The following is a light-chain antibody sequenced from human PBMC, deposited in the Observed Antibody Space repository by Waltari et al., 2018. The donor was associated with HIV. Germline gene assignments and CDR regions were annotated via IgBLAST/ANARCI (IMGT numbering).Light chain of an antibody. CDR1: QSVTSSY. J-gene: IGKJ1*01. V-gene: IGKV3-20*01. CDR3: QQYGRSPWT. CDR2: GAS. Sequence: EMVLTQSPGTLSLSPGERATLSCRASQSVTSSYLAWYQQKPGQSPRLLIYGASSRATGIPDRVSGSGSGTDFTLTISRLEPEDFAVYYCQQYGRSPWTFGQGTKVEIK.